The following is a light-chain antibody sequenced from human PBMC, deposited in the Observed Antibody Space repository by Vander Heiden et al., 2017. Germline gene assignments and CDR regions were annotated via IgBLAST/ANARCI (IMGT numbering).Light chain of an antibody. J-gene: IGKJ4*01. V-gene: IGKV4-1*01. CDR1: QSVLYSSNNKNY. CDR3: QQDYSTHS. Sequence: DIVMTQSPDSLAVSLGERATINCKSSQSVLYSSNNKNYLAWYQQKPGQPPKLLIYWASTRESGVPDRFSGSGSGTDFTLTISSLQDEDVAVYYCQQDYSTHSFGGGTKVEIK. CDR2: WAS.